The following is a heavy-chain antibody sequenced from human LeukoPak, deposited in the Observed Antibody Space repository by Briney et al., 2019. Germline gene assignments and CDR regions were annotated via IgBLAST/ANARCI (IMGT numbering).Heavy chain of an antibody. CDR3: ARGLAPKQWLVPRRWFDP. CDR2: ISPSGDKT. Sequence: ASVKVSCKASGYTFTNHYMHWVRQAPGQGLEWLGLISPSGDKTWNAQKFQGRVTMTRDMSTSTDYLELSSLRSEDTAVYYCARGLAPKQWLVPRRWFDPWGQGTLVTVSS. J-gene: IGHJ5*02. D-gene: IGHD6-19*01. CDR1: GYTFTNHY. V-gene: IGHV1-46*01.